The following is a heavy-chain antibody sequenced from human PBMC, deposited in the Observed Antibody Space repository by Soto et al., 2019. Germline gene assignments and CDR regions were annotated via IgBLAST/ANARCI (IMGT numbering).Heavy chain of an antibody. D-gene: IGHD3-10*01. J-gene: IGHJ4*02. V-gene: IGHV3-21*01. CDR3: ARDPHYHGSGSYRPLDY. Sequence: EVQLVESGGGLVKPGGSLRLSCAASGFTFSSYSMNWVRQAPGKGLEWVSSISSSSSYIYYADSVKGRFTISRDNAKNSVYLQMNSLRAEDTAVYYCARDPHYHGSGSYRPLDYWGQGTLVTVSS. CDR1: GFTFSSYS. CDR2: ISSSSSYI.